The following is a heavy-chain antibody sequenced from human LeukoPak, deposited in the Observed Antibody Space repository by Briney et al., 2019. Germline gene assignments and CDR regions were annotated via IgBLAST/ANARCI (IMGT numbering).Heavy chain of an antibody. J-gene: IGHJ4*02. CDR2: IYYSGST. Sequence: SETLSLTCTVSGGSISSSSYYWGWIRQPPGKGLEWIGSIYYSGSTYYNPSLKSRVTISVDTSKNQFSLKLSSVTAADTAVYYCARDRAVPITMIEFWGQGTLVTVSS. D-gene: IGHD3-22*01. CDR3: ARDRAVPITMIEF. V-gene: IGHV4-39*07. CDR1: GGSISSSSYY.